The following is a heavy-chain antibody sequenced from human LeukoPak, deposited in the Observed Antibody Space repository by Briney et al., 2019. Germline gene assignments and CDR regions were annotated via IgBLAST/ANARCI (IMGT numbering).Heavy chain of an antibody. V-gene: IGHV3-23*01. D-gene: IGHD7-27*01. J-gene: IGHJ4*02. CDR1: GFTFSGYT. CDR3: AKDGGLWVSAHWGDS. Sequence: GGSLRLSCTASGFTFSGYTMTWVRQAPGKGLKWVSTITTGDGNTYYADSVKGRFTVSRDDSKNTLYLQMNSLRAEDTAVYYCAKDGGLWVSAHWGDSWGRGTLVTVSS. CDR2: ITTGDGNT.